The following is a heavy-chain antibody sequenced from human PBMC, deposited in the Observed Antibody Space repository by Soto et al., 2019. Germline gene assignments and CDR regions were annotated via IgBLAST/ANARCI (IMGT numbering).Heavy chain of an antibody. D-gene: IGHD5-18*01. CDR1: GGTFSSYA. CDR2: IIPIFGTA. Sequence: GASVKVSCQASGGTFSSYAIRWVRQSPGQGLEWVGGIIPIFGTANYAQMFQGRVTITADESTSTAYMALSSLRSENTAVYYCAIRYSYGYFPSGYWGQGALVTVSS. J-gene: IGHJ4*02. CDR3: AIRYSYGYFPSGY. V-gene: IGHV1-69*13.